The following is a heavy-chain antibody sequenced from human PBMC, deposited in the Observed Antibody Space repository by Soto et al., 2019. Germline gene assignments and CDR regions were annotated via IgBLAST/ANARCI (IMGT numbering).Heavy chain of an antibody. CDR1: GGPISSGGYY. J-gene: IGHJ4*01. D-gene: IGHD3-22*01. CDR2: IYYGGST. Sequence: SETLSLTCTVSGGPISSGGYYWSWIRQHPGKGLEWIGYIYYGGSTYYNPSLKSRATISGDTSKNQFSLKLSSVTAADTAVYYCARGGYYYENSGQNAYDYWGQGILVTVSA. V-gene: IGHV4-31*03. CDR3: ARGGYYYENSGQNAYDY.